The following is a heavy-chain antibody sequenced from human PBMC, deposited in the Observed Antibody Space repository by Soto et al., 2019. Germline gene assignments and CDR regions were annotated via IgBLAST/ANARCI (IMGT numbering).Heavy chain of an antibody. Sequence: PKNPSITCTVSGGSSSSTSYSRGWIRQPPGKGLEWVGSIYYSGYTYYNPSLKSRVTISVDTSKNQFSLKLSSVTAADTAVYYCARHNGPLYVGYYYDMDVWGQGTTVT. CDR2: IYYSGYT. J-gene: IGHJ6*02. V-gene: IGHV4-39*01. D-gene: IGHD3-16*01. CDR3: ARHNGPLYVGYYYDMDV. CDR1: GGSSSSTSYS.